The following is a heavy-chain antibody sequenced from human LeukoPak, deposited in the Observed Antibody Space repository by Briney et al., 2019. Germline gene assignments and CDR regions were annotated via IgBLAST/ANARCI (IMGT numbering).Heavy chain of an antibody. Sequence: SETLSLTCTVSGDYFSSVTDYWAWIRQPPGTGLEWIASGDYSGGTYYNPSLESRVAISADMSKNQFSLKLTSVTGADTAVYYCARERGEEYSSGWYKRNYFDNWGQGIRVTVSS. J-gene: IGHJ4*02. D-gene: IGHD6-19*01. V-gene: IGHV4-39*07. CDR2: GDYSGGT. CDR1: GDYFSSVTDY. CDR3: ARERGEEYSSGWYKRNYFDN.